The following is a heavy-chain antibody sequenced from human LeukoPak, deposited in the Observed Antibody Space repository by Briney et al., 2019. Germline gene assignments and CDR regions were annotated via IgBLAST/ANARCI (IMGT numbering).Heavy chain of an antibody. V-gene: IGHV1-2*02. Sequence: ASVKVSCKASGYTFTGYYMHWVRQAPGQGLEWMGWINPNSGGTNYAQKFQGRVTMTRDTSISTAYMELRSLRSDDTAVYYCARYTEGYYYYMDVWGKGTTVTISS. D-gene: IGHD2-2*02. CDR1: GYTFTGYY. J-gene: IGHJ6*03. CDR2: INPNSGGT. CDR3: ARYTEGYYYYMDV.